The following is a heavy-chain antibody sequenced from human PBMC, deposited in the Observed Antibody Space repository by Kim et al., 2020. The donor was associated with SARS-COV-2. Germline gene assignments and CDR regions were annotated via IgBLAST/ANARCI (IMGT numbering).Heavy chain of an antibody. Sequence: AQRVRGRVTMARDTSTSTVYMELSSLRSEDTAVYDCAREGIAVAGTGGFDYWGQGTLVTVSS. D-gene: IGHD6-19*01. V-gene: IGHV1-46*01. CDR3: AREGIAVAGTGGFDY. J-gene: IGHJ4*02.